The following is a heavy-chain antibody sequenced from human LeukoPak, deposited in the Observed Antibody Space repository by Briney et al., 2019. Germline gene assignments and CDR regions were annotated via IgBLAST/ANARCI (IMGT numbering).Heavy chain of an antibody. CDR1: GFTFSTYW. V-gene: IGHV3-7*01. CDR3: ARDLGHYGAGSYYNY. D-gene: IGHD3-10*01. CDR2: IKQDGSEK. Sequence: GGSLRLSCATSGFTFSTYWMNWVRQAPGKGLEWVANIKQDGSEKYYVDSVKGRFTISRDNAKSSLYLQMNSLRAEDTAVYYCARDLGHYGAGSYYNYWGQGTLVTVSS. J-gene: IGHJ4*02.